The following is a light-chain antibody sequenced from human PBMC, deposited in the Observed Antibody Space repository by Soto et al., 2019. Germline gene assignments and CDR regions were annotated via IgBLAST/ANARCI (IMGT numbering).Light chain of an antibody. CDR3: QSYDSSLSSVV. V-gene: IGLV1-40*01. CDR2: TNT. J-gene: IGLJ7*01. Sequence: QSVLTQPPSVSGAPGQRVTISCTGSNSNIGAGYDVHWYQQLPGTATKLLIYTNTNRPSGVPDRLSGSKSGTSASLAITGLQAEDEADYYCQSYDSSLSSVVFGGGTQLTVL. CDR1: NSNIGAGYD.